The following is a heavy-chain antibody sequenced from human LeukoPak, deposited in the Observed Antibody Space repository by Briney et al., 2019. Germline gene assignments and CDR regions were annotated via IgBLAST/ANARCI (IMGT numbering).Heavy chain of an antibody. D-gene: IGHD4-23*01. J-gene: IGHJ4*02. V-gene: IGHV4-59*01. Sequence: PSETLSLTCTVSGGSINSYYWSWIRQPPGKGLEWIGHISYTGSTNYNPSLKSRVIISVDTSKNQFSLRLSTVTAADTAVYYCARVKMTSVVDWGQGTLVTVSP. CDR2: ISYTGST. CDR3: ARVKMTSVVD. CDR1: GGSINSYY.